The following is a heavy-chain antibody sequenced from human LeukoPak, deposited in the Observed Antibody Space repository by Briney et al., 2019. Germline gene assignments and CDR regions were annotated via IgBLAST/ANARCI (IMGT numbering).Heavy chain of an antibody. CDR2: IYSSGNT. D-gene: IGHD6-19*01. V-gene: IGHV4-4*07. CDR3: AREYSSGRYFDY. Sequence: SETLSPTCNVSGGSISSYYWSWIRQPAGKGLDWIGRIYSSGNTNYNPSLKSRVTMSVDTSKNQLSLNLSSVTAADTAVYYCAREYSSGRYFDYWGQGTLVTVSS. CDR1: GGSISSYY. J-gene: IGHJ4*02.